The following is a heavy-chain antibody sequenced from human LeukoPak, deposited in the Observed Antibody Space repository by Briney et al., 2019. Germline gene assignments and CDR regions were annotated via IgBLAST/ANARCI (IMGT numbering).Heavy chain of an antibody. CDR3: ARGCCSGGNCYYFDY. J-gene: IGHJ4*02. Sequence: PSETLSLTCTVSGDSISSYYWSWIRQPAGKGLEWIGRIYTSGSTNYNPSLKSRVTMSVDTSKNQFSLKLSSVTAADTAVYYCARGCCSGGNCYYFDYWGQGTLVTVSS. CDR1: GDSISSYY. D-gene: IGHD2-15*01. V-gene: IGHV4-4*07. CDR2: IYTSGST.